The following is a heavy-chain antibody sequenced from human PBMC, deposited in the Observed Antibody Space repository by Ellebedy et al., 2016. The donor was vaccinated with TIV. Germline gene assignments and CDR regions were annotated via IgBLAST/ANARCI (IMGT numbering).Heavy chain of an antibody. Sequence: GESLKISCAASGFTFSSHDMHWVRQPTGKGLEWISAIGTAGDTYYSGSVKGRFTISKENAKNSLYLQMNSLKSGDTAVYYCARASNGLDVWGQGTTVTVFS. CDR3: ARASNGLDV. J-gene: IGHJ6*02. CDR1: GFTFSSHD. V-gene: IGHV3-13*01. CDR2: IGTAGDT.